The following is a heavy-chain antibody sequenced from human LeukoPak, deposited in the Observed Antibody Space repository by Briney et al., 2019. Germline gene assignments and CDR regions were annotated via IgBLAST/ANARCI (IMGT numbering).Heavy chain of an antibody. CDR1: GFSFSSYW. D-gene: IGHD3-10*01. J-gene: IGHJ3*02. CDR2: IKQDGSEK. Sequence: GGSVRLSCAASGFSFSSYWMSWVRQAPGKGLEWVANIKQDGSEKYYVDSVKGRFTISRDNAKNSLYLQMNSLRAEDTAVYYCARDRHYDAFDIWGQGTVVTVSS. CDR3: ARDRHYDAFDI. V-gene: IGHV3-7*01.